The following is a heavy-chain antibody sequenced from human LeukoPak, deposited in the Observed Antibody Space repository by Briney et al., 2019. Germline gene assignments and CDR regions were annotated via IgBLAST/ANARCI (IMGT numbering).Heavy chain of an antibody. Sequence: SVKVSCKASGGTFSSYAISWVRQAPGQGLEWMGRIIPIFGTANYAQKFQGRVTITTDESTSTAYVELSSLGSEDTAVYYCARDQIVGAPLDYWGQGTLVTVSS. V-gene: IGHV1-69*05. CDR1: GGTFSSYA. CDR2: IIPIFGTA. D-gene: IGHD1-26*01. CDR3: ARDQIVGAPLDY. J-gene: IGHJ4*02.